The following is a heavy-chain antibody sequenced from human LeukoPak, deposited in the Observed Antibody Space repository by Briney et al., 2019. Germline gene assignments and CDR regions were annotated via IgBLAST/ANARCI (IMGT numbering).Heavy chain of an antibody. CDR1: GGSLSNYY. Sequence: PSETLSLTCTVSGGSLSNYYWSWIRQPPGKGLEWIGYIYYSGSTSYYPSLESRVTISVDTSKTQFSPKLSSVTAADTAVYYCARHLRNSFFDYWGQGTLVTVSS. CDR3: ARHLRNSFFDY. D-gene: IGHD2/OR15-2a*01. J-gene: IGHJ4*02. CDR2: IYYSGST. V-gene: IGHV4-59*08.